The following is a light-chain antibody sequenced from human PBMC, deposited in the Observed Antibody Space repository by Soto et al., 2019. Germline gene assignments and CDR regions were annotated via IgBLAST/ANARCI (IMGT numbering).Light chain of an antibody. V-gene: IGLV1-44*01. CDR3: AAWDDSLNAAV. CDR2: SNN. CDR1: SSSIGSNT. Sequence: QSVLTQPPSASGTPGQRVTISCSGSSSSIGSNTVNWYQQLPGTAPKLLIYSNNQRPSGVPDRFSGSKSGTSASLAISGLQSEDEADYYCAAWDDSLNAAVFGGGTKLTVL. J-gene: IGLJ7*01.